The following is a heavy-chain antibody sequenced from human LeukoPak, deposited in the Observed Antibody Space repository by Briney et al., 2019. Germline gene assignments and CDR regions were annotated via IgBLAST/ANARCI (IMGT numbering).Heavy chain of an antibody. Sequence: SETLSLTCTVSGGSISSGGYYWSWIRQHPGKGLEWIGYIYYSGSTYYNPSLKSRVTISVDTSKNQFSLKLSSVTAADTAVYYCARVVYGGNSVDYXGQGTLVTVSS. CDR3: ARVVYGGNSVDY. CDR1: GGSISSGGYY. J-gene: IGHJ4*02. D-gene: IGHD4-23*01. CDR2: IYYSGST. V-gene: IGHV4-31*03.